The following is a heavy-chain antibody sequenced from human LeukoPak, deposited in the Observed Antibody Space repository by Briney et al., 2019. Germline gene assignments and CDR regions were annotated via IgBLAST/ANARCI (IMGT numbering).Heavy chain of an antibody. Sequence: SETLSLTCTVSGGSISSSSYYWGWIRQPPGKGLEWIGSIYYSGSTYYNPSLKSRVTISVDTSKNQFSLELSSVTAADTAVYYCAIQDYGAPPHWFDPWGQGTLVTVSS. D-gene: IGHD4-17*01. J-gene: IGHJ5*02. V-gene: IGHV4-39*07. CDR3: AIQDYGAPPHWFDP. CDR1: GGSISSSSYY. CDR2: IYYSGST.